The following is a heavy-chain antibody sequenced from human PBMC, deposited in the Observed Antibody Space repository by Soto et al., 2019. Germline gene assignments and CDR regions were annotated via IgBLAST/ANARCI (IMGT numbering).Heavy chain of an antibody. CDR3: AREQYFAWSYIDY. V-gene: IGHV4-31*03. Sequence: QVQLQESGPGLVKPSQTLSLTCTVSGGSISSGGYYWSWIRQHPGKGLEWIGYIYYSGSTYYNPSLKRRVTISVDTSKNQFSLKLSSVTAADTAVYYCAREQYFAWSYIDYWGQGTLVTVSS. J-gene: IGHJ4*02. CDR2: IYYSGST. D-gene: IGHD3-9*01. CDR1: GGSISSGGYY.